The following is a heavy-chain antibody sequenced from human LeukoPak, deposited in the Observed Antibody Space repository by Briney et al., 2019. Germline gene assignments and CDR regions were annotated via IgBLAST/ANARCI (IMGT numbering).Heavy chain of an antibody. D-gene: IGHD1-26*01. CDR3: AKGQGGSYLNYYYYYMDV. Sequence: GGSLRLSCAASGFTFSSCAMSWVRQAPGKGLEWVSAISGSGGSTYYADSVKGRFTISRDNSKNTLYLQMNSLRAEDTAVYYCAKGQGGSYLNYYYYYMDVWGKGTTVTVSS. J-gene: IGHJ6*03. V-gene: IGHV3-23*01. CDR2: ISGSGGST. CDR1: GFTFSSCA.